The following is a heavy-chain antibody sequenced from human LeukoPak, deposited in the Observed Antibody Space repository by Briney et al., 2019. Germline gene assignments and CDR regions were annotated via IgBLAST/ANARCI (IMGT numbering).Heavy chain of an antibody. CDR2: SYYTGGT. CDR1: GASISGSSYY. Sequence: SETLSLTCSVSGASISGSSYYWSWIRQPPGKGLEWISNSYYTGGTYYNPSLRSRVTISVDTSKNQFSLKLSSVTAADTAVYYCARAIYDSSGYYPESRFDPWGQGTLVTVSS. V-gene: IGHV4-39*07. D-gene: IGHD3-22*01. J-gene: IGHJ5*02. CDR3: ARAIYDSSGYYPESRFDP.